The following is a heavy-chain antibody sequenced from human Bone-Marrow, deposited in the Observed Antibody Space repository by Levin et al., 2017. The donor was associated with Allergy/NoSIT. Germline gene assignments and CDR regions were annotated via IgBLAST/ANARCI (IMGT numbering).Heavy chain of an antibody. CDR1: GGTFSSYA. J-gene: IGHJ6*02. V-gene: IGHV1-69*06. CDR2: IIPIFGTA. CDR3: ARDDSDILTDTGMDV. D-gene: IGHD3-9*01. Sequence: SVKVSCKASGGTFSSYAISWVRQAPGQGLEWMGGIIPIFGTANYAQKFQGRVTITADKSTSTAYMELSSLRSEDTAVYYCARDDSDILTDTGMDVWGQGTTVTVSS.